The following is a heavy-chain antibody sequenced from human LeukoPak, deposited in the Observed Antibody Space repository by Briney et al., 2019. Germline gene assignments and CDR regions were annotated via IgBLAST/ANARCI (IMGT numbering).Heavy chain of an antibody. Sequence: SVKVSCKASGFTFTSSAMQWVRQARGQRLEWIGWIVVGSGNTNYAQKFQERVTITRDMSTSTAYMELTRLTSDDTAVYYCTRDLLGFATTPLSDWGQGTLVTVSS. J-gene: IGHJ4*02. CDR2: IVVGSGNT. CDR1: GFTFTSSA. D-gene: IGHD4-17*01. V-gene: IGHV1-58*02. CDR3: TRDLLGFATTPLSD.